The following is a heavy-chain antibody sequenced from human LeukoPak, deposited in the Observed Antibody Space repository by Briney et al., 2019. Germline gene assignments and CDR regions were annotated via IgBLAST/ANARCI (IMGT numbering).Heavy chain of an antibody. V-gene: IGHV3-21*01. Sequence: GGSLRLSCAASGFTFTSYSMNWFRQAPGKGLDWVSSISSSSNYIYYADSVKGRFTISRDNAKNSLYLQMNSLRGDDTAVYYCARDQYGDYDFDYWGQGTLVTVSS. CDR1: GFTFTSYS. J-gene: IGHJ4*02. D-gene: IGHD4-17*01. CDR2: ISSSSNYI. CDR3: ARDQYGDYDFDY.